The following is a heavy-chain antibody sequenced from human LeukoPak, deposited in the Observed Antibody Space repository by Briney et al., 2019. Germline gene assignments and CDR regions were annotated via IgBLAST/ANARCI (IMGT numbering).Heavy chain of an antibody. D-gene: IGHD2-15*01. V-gene: IGHV3-23*01. CDR2: ISGGGDYA. Sequence: GGSLRLSCAASGFTFSSYGMSWVRQAPGKGLEWVSSISGGGDYAYYADSVKGRFTISRDNSKNTLYLQMNSLRAEDTAVYYCARDYSLYYYGMDVWGQGTTVTVSS. CDR3: ARDYSLYYYGMDV. CDR1: GFTFSSYG. J-gene: IGHJ6*02.